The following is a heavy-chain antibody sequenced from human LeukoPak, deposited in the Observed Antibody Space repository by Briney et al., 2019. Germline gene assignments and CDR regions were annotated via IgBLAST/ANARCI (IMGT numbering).Heavy chain of an antibody. CDR2: IYYSGST. Sequence: SETLSLTCTVSGGSISSGGYYWSWIRQHPGKGLEWIGYIYYSGSTYYNPSLKSRVTISVDTSKNQFSLKLSSVTAADTAVYYCARARGGSYAEYFQHWGQGTLVTVSS. J-gene: IGHJ1*01. CDR1: GGSISSGGYY. CDR3: ARARGGSYAEYFQH. V-gene: IGHV4-30-4*08. D-gene: IGHD3-10*01.